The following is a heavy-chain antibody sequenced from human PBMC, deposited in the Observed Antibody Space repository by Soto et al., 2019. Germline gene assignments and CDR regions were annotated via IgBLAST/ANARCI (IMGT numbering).Heavy chain of an antibody. CDR3: AKEAGGDYILPDV. CDR1: GFTFSDYA. J-gene: IGHJ6*04. V-gene: IGHV3-23*01. CDR2: ISGTGRRT. Sequence: GGSLRLSCAASGFTFSDYAMSWIRQAPGKGLDWVSTISGTGRRTYYADSVRGRFTISRDNSENTLYLQMNSLRAEDTAVYYCAKEAGGDYILPDVWGKGATVTVSS. D-gene: IGHD4-17*01.